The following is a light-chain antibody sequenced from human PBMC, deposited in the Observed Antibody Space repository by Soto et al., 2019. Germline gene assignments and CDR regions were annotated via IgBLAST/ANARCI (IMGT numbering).Light chain of an antibody. CDR3: LQYDNHSWT. Sequence: DIQMTQSPSTLSQSIGDRLTITCRASRSISDLVAWYQHKPGQAPKLLIFDASTLKSGVPSRFRGSGSGTEFTLTISSLQPDDVATYYCLQYDNHSWTFGQGTKVDIK. CDR2: DAS. CDR1: RSISDL. V-gene: IGKV1-5*01. J-gene: IGKJ1*01.